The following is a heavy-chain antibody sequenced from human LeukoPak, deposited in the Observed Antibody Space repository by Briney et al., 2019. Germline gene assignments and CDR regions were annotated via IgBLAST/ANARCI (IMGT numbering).Heavy chain of an antibody. CDR3: AGTSVLMGY. CDR1: GYTFTSYG. V-gene: IGHV1-18*01. D-gene: IGHD2-8*01. CDR2: ISPYNANT. Sequence: ASVKVSCKASGYTFTSYGISWVRQAPGQGREWMGWISPYNANTNYAQKLQCRVTMTTDTSTSTAYMELRSLRSDDTAVYHFAGTSVLMGYWGQGTLVTVSS. J-gene: IGHJ4*02.